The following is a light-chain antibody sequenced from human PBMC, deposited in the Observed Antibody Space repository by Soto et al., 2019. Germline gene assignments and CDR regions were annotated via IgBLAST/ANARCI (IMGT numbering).Light chain of an antibody. Sequence: EIVLTQSPGTLSLTPGERATLSCRASQSVSSTFLAWYQQQPGQAPKVLIYGASTRATGIPDRFSGSGSGTDFTLTISRLEPEDFAMYYCQQYESSRTFGQGTKVEMK. J-gene: IGKJ1*01. CDR2: GAS. V-gene: IGKV3-20*01. CDR3: QQYESSRT. CDR1: QSVSSTF.